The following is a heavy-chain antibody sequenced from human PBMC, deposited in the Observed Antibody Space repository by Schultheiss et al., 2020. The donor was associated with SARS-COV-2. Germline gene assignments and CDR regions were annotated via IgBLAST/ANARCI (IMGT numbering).Heavy chain of an antibody. Sequence: SQTLSLTCTVSGGSISSYYWSWIRQPPGKGLEWIGYIFYSGNTNYNPSLKSRVTISIDTSKSQFSLKLPSVTAADTAVYYCARLRGDYGDDYNWFDPWGQGTLVTVSS. V-gene: IGHV4-59*01. J-gene: IGHJ5*02. CDR3: ARLRGDYGDDYNWFDP. D-gene: IGHD4-17*01. CDR2: IFYSGNT. CDR1: GGSISSYY.